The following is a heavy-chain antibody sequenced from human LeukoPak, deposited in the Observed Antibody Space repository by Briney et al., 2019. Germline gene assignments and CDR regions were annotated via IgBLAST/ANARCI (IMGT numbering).Heavy chain of an antibody. CDR1: GFIFNDYG. CDR3: AKHTGYFDY. J-gene: IGHJ4*02. V-gene: IGHV3-30*02. CDR2: IRYDGGSK. Sequence: GGSLKLSCAASGFIFNDYGMDWVRQAPGKGLEWVAYIRYDGGSKFYADSVEGRFTISRDKSKNTLYLQMNSLRGEDTAVYYCAKHTGYFDYWGQGTLVTVSS. D-gene: IGHD1-14*01.